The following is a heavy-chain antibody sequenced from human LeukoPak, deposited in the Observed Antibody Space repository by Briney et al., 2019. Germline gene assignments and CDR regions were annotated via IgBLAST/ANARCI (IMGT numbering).Heavy chain of an antibody. CDR1: GFTFSSYG. J-gene: IGHJ3*02. CDR3: ARDELPVGSGWYPDAFDI. CDR2: IKQDGSEK. D-gene: IGHD6-19*01. V-gene: IGHV3-7*01. Sequence: GGSLRLSCAASGFTFSSYGMHWVRQAPGKGLEWVANIKQDGSEKYYVDSVKGRFTISRDNAKNSLYLQMNSLRAEDTAVYYCARDELPVGSGWYPDAFDIWGQGTMVTVSS.